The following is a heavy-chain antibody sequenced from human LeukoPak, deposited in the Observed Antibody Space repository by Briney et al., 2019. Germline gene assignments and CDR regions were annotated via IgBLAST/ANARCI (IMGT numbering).Heavy chain of an antibody. J-gene: IGHJ4*02. CDR3: ARDRGYTYGHPLDY. CDR2: ISRSSSAI. V-gene: IGHV3-48*02. Sequence: GGFLRLSCAASGFTFSSYGMSWVRQAPGKGLAWVSYISRSSSAIYSADSLKGRFTISRDNAKNSLYLQMNSLRDEDTAVYYCARDRGYTYGHPLDYWGQGTLVTVSS. CDR1: GFTFSSYG. D-gene: IGHD5-18*01.